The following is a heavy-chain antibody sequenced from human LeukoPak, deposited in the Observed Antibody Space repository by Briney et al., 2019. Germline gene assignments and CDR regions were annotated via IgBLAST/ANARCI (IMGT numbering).Heavy chain of an antibody. D-gene: IGHD6-19*01. CDR1: GGSIRSSSYY. V-gene: IGHV4-39*01. Sequence: SEALSLTCTVSGGSIRSSSYYWGWIRQPPGKGLEWIGSIYYSGSTYYNASLKSRGTISVDTSKNQFSLKLNSVTAADTAVYFCARQVVAVAGTGYFDYWGQGTLVTVSS. CDR2: IYYSGST. J-gene: IGHJ4*02. CDR3: ARQVVAVAGTGYFDY.